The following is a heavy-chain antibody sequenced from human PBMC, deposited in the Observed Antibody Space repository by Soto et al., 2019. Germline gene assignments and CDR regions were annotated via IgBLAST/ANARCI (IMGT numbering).Heavy chain of an antibody. CDR1: GFNFNPYW. V-gene: IGHV3-7*01. CDR3: ASGGGWSFDH. D-gene: IGHD6-19*01. Sequence: EAQLVESGGGLVQPGGSLRLSCSASGFNFNPYWMSWVRQAPGKGLEWVANVKQDGGEKNYVDSVRGRFTISRDNTKNSLYLQMDSLRVEDTALYYCASGGGWSFDHWGQGTLVTVSS. CDR2: VKQDGGEK. J-gene: IGHJ4*02.